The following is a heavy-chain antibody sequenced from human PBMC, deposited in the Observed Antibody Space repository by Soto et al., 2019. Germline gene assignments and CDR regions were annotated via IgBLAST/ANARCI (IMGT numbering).Heavy chain of an antibody. CDR1: GFTFSSYW. D-gene: IGHD2-2*01. CDR3: ARRMQLPEPNYYYYYMDV. J-gene: IGHJ6*03. CDR2: IKQDGSEK. V-gene: IGHV3-7*01. Sequence: GGSLRLSCAASGFTFSSYWMSWVRQAPGKGLEWVANIKQDGSEKYYVDSVKGRFTISRDNAKNSLYLQMNSLRAEDTAVYYCARRMQLPEPNYYYYYMDVWGKGTTVTVSS.